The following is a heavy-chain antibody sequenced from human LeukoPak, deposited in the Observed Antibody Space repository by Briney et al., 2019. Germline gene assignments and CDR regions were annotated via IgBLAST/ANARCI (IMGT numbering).Heavy chain of an antibody. J-gene: IGHJ5*02. Sequence: ASVRDSCMASQYTLTVYDIHSVRQAPGQGVEWMGWITTNSGGTNYAHKFQGRVTITRDTSISTAYMELSRLTSDDTAVYYCARDASRDNQFHPWGQGPLVTASS. CDR1: QYTLTVYD. V-gene: IGHV1-2*02. CDR3: ARDASRDNQFHP. CDR2: ITTNSGGT.